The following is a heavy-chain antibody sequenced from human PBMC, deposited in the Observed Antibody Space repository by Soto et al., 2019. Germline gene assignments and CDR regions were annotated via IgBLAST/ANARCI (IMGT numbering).Heavy chain of an antibody. V-gene: IGHV3-7*01. Sequence: GESLRLSCAASGFTFSSYWMSWVRQAPGKGLEWVANIKQDGSEKYYVDSVKGRFTISRDNAKNSLYLQMNSLRAEDTAVYYCAVEGYSYGYYFDYWGQGTLVTVSS. CDR3: AVEGYSYGYYFDY. CDR1: GFTFSSYW. CDR2: IKQDGSEK. D-gene: IGHD5-18*01. J-gene: IGHJ4*02.